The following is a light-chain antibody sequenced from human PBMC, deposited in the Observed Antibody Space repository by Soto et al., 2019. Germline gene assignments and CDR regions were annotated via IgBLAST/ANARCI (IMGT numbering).Light chain of an antibody. CDR3: QQLNSYPLT. Sequence: DIQLTQSPSFLSASVGDRVTITCRASQGISSYLAWYQQKPGKAPKLLIYAASTLQSGVPSRFSGSGSGTEFTLTLGSRQPEDFATYYYQQLNSYPLTFGGGTKVEIK. CDR1: QGISSY. J-gene: IGKJ4*01. V-gene: IGKV1-9*01. CDR2: AAS.